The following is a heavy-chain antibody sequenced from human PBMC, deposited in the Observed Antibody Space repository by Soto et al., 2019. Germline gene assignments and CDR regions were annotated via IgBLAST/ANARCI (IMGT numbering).Heavy chain of an antibody. CDR1: GASITSGSYS. Sequence: SETLSLTCTVCGASITSGSYSWSWIRQAPXKGLEWIGNIHVTGYTAFSPSLKRRVTMSVDTSKNQFSPNVNSVTAADTAVYFCARGGALRPNGHVTLAFWGQGTLVTVSS. CDR3: ARGGALRPNGHVTLAF. CDR2: IHVTGYT. V-gene: IGHV4-30-2*01. D-gene: IGHD1-26*01. J-gene: IGHJ4*02.